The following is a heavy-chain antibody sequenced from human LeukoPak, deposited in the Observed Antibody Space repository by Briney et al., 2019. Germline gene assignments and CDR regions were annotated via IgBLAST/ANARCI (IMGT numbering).Heavy chain of an antibody. D-gene: IGHD3-9*01. J-gene: IGHJ6*03. Sequence: GASVKVSCKASGYTFTSYGISWVRQAPGQGLEWMGWISAYNGNTNYAQKLQGRVTMTTDTSTSTAYMELRSLRSDDTAVYYCARVPRYFWIHYYYYMDVWGKGTTVTVSS. CDR2: ISAYNGNT. V-gene: IGHV1-18*01. CDR3: ARVPRYFWIHYYYYMDV. CDR1: GYTFTSYG.